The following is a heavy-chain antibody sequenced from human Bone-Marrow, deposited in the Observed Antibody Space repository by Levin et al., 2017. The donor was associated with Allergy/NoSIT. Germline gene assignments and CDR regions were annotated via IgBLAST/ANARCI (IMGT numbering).Heavy chain of an antibody. CDR2: IRSETDGGTT. J-gene: IGHJ5*02. D-gene: IGHD3-3*01. V-gene: IGHV3-15*01. CDR3: TSSEFWSGYGYNWFDP. CDR1: GFSFTNAW. Sequence: GGSLRLSCAASGFSFTNAWMSWVRQAPGKGLEWVGRIRSETDGGTTDYAAPVEGRFIVSRDDSKTTLYLQMNSLKSEDTAVYYCTSSEFWSGYGYNWFDPWGQGTLVTVSS.